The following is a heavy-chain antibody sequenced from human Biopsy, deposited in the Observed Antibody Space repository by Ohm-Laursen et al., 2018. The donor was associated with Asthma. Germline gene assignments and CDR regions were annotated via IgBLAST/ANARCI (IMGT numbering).Heavy chain of an antibody. V-gene: IGHV1-18*01. J-gene: IGHJ6*02. Sequence: SVNVSCMTSGYTFNSAGITWVRQAPGQGLEWMGWISVYNGNTKVAQRLQDRVTMITDTSTSTAYMELRSLRSDDTAVYFCARAVDYAHYYGIDVWGQGTTVTVS. CDR3: ARAVDYAHYYGIDV. CDR2: ISVYNGNT. CDR1: GYTFNSAG. D-gene: IGHD3-16*01.